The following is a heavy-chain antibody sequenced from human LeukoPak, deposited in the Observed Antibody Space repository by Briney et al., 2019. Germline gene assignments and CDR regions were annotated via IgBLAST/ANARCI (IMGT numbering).Heavy chain of an antibody. D-gene: IGHD2-2*01. CDR1: GGSISSGDYY. CDR2: INHSGST. J-gene: IGHJ4*02. V-gene: IGHV4-30-4*08. Sequence: PSQTLSLTCTVSGGSISSGDYYWSWIRQPPGKGLEWIGEINHSGSTNYNPSLKSRVTISVDTSKNQFSLKLSSVTAADTAVYYCARGVKLIVVVPAAAYRPSLFDYWGQGTLVTVSS. CDR3: ARGVKLIVVVPAAAYRPSLFDY.